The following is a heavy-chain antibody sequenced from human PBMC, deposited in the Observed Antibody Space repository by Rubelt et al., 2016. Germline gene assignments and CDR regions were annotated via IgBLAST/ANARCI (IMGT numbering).Heavy chain of an antibody. CDR2: INHSGSI. CDR3: AGATRGFDFGHGYYYGMDV. J-gene: IGHJ6*02. Sequence: QAQLLQWGAGLLKPSETLSLICGFSDGSFSGYYWSWIRQPPGKGLEWIGEINHSGSINYNPSLKTRVTISVDTSENQFFLSWSLVTAAYRVLEYGAGATRGFDFGHGYYYGMDVWGQGTTVTVSS. V-gene: IGHV4-34*02. CDR1: DGSFSGYY. D-gene: IGHD2/OR15-2a*01.